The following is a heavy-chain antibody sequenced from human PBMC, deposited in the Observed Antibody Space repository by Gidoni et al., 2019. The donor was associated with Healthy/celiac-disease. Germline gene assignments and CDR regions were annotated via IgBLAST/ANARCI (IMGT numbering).Heavy chain of an antibody. CDR1: GYTFTGYY. D-gene: IGHD5-12*01. Sequence: QVQRVQSGAEVKKPGASVKVSCKASGYTFTGYYMHWVRQAPGQGLEWMGWINPNSGGTHNAQKFQGRVTMTRDTSISTAYMELSRLRSDDTAVYFCARDRGGYDLIDYWGQGTLVTVSS. V-gene: IGHV1-2*02. CDR3: ARDRGGYDLIDY. CDR2: INPNSGGT. J-gene: IGHJ4*02.